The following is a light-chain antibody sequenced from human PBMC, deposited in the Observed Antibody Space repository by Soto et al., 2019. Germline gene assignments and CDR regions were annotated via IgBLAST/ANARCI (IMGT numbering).Light chain of an antibody. V-gene: IGKV1-27*01. CDR1: QAVNNY. CDR3: QKYNNGPPAT. J-gene: IGKJ3*01. CDR2: AAS. Sequence: DIPMTQSPSSLSASVGDRVTITCRASQAVNNYLAWYQQKPGRAPKLLIYAASTLQSGVPSRFSGGGSGTDFTLTISSLQPEDVATYYCQKYNNGPPATFGPGTKV.